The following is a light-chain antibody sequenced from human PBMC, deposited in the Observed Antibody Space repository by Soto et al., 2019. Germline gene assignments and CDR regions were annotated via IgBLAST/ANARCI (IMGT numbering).Light chain of an antibody. V-gene: IGKV1-39*01. CDR2: AAS. CDR3: QQSYSTPFT. J-gene: IGKJ3*01. Sequence: DIQMTQSPSSLSAFVGDRVTITCRASQSISSYLNWYQQKPGKAPKLLIYAASTLQSGVPSRFSGSGSGTDFTLTIISLQPEDFGTYYCQQSYSTPFTFGPGTKVDIK. CDR1: QSISSY.